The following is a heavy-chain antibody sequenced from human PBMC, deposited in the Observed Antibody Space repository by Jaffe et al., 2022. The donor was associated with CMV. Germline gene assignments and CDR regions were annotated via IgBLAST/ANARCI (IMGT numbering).Heavy chain of an antibody. CDR2: IYYSGST. V-gene: IGHV4-39*01. J-gene: IGHJ4*02. CDR3: ARRSRFPVTTGLPIDY. CDR1: GGSISSSSYY. D-gene: IGHD4-17*01. Sequence: QLQLQESGPGLVKPSETLSLTCTVSGGSISSSSYYWGWIRQPPGKGLEWIGSIYYSGSTYYNPSLKSRVTISVDTSKNQFSLKLSSVTAADTAVYYCARRSRFPVTTGLPIDYWGQGTLVTVSS.